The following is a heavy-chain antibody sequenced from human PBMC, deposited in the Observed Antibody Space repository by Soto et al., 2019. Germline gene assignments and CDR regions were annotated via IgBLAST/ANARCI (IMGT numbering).Heavy chain of an antibody. V-gene: IGHV4-39*01. Sequence: QLQLQESGPGLVKPSETLSLTCTVSGGSISSSSYYWGWIRQPPGKGLEWIGSIYYSGSTYYNPSLKSRVTISVDTSKNQFSLKLSSVTAADTAVYYCARLDYDFFYWFDPWGQGTLVTVSS. J-gene: IGHJ5*02. CDR2: IYYSGST. D-gene: IGHD3-3*01. CDR1: GGSISSSSYY. CDR3: ARLDYDFFYWFDP.